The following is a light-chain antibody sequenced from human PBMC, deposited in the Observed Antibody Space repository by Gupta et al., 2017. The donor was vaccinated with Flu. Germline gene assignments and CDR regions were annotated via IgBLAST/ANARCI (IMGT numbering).Light chain of an antibody. CDR3: MQARQPRT. CDR2: LGS. CDR1: QSLLHSNGYNY. V-gene: IGKV2-28*01. Sequence: IVLTQSTLSLPVTPGEPASISCRSSQSLLHSNGYNYLDWYLQKPGQSPQLLIYLGSNRASGVPDRCSGSGSGTDFTLKISRVEAEDVGVYDCMQARQPRTFGQGTKVEIK. J-gene: IGKJ1*01.